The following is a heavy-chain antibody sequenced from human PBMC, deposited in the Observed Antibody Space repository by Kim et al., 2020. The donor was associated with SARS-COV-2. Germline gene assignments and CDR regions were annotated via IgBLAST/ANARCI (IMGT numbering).Heavy chain of an antibody. CDR1: GFTFSSYW. J-gene: IGHJ4*02. V-gene: IGHV3-7*01. Sequence: GGSLRLSCVASGFTFSSYWMSWVRQAPGKGLEWVANINHGGRVKYYADSVRGRFTISRDDAKNSVYLQMNSLGADDMAVYYCARVGWSGWPEEYWGQGTLVAVSS. D-gene: IGHD6-19*01. CDR2: INHGGRVK. CDR3: ARVGWSGWPEEY.